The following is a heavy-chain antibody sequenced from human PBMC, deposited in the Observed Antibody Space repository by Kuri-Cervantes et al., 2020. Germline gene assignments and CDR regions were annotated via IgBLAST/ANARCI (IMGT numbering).Heavy chain of an antibody. V-gene: IGHV1-18*01. CDR1: GYTFTSYG. D-gene: IGHD5-18*01. J-gene: IGHJ6*03. Sequence: ASVKVSCKASGYTFTSYGISWVRQAPGQGLEWMGWISAYNGNTNYAQKFQGRVTITTDESTSTVYMELSSLRSEDTAVYYCARVGAGGVGYSYGPGNYYYYMDVWGRGTTVTVSS. CDR2: ISAYNGNT. CDR3: ARVGAGGVGYSYGPGNYYYYMDV.